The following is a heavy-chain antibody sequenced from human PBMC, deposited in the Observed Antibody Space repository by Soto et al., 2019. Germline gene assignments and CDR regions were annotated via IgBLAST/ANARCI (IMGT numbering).Heavy chain of an antibody. D-gene: IGHD2-8*01. J-gene: IGHJ4*01. CDR1: GLTFGSYI. V-gene: IGHV3-21*01. CDR2: IISSSIYI. Sequence: GGSVVLAWAACGLTFGSYIMNWFRQAPVKWLELFSSIISSSIYIYYADSVKGRFTISRYNAKNSLYLQVNSLRSEDTAVYYSASDAGTNVVCYLVSPFEYWG. CDR3: ASDAGTNVVCYLVSPFEY.